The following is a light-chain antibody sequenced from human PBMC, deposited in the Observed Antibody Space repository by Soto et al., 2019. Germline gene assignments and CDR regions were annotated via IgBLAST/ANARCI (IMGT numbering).Light chain of an antibody. V-gene: IGKV3-20*01. CDR1: QSVSASY. CDR2: GAS. CDR3: HQYGTSPCT. J-gene: IGKJ2*02. Sequence: ENVLTQSPGMVSLSPGEGVTLSCRASQSVSASYFAWYQQRPGQAPRLLIYGASNKPTGIPDRFSGSGSGTDFPLTISRLEPEDFVVYYCHQYGTSPCTFGQGTKLEIK.